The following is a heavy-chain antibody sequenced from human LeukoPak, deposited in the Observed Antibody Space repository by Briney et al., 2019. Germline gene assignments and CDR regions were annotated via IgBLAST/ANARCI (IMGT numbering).Heavy chain of an antibody. CDR3: ARGLYSSGGVYFDY. V-gene: IGHV3-33*01. Sequence: GGSLRLSCAASGFTFSSYGMHWVRQAPGKGLEWVAPIWHDGSNKYYADSVKGRFTISRDNSKNTLYLQMNSLRAEDTAVYYCARGLYSSGGVYFDYWGHGTLVTVSS. CDR2: IWHDGSNK. D-gene: IGHD6-19*01. J-gene: IGHJ4*01. CDR1: GFTFSSYG.